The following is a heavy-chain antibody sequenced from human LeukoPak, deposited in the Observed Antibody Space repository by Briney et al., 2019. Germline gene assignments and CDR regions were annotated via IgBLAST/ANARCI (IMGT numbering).Heavy chain of an antibody. J-gene: IGHJ4*02. CDR2: IRYDGSNK. CDR3: AIDLERYCSGGSCYSLDY. Sequence: HPGGSLRLSCAASGFTFSSYGMHWVRQAPGKGLEWVAFIRYDGSNKYYADSVKGRFTISRDNSKNTLYLQMNSLRAEDTAVYYCAIDLERYCSGGSCYSLDYWGQGTLVTVSS. D-gene: IGHD2-15*01. V-gene: IGHV3-30*02. CDR1: GFTFSSYG.